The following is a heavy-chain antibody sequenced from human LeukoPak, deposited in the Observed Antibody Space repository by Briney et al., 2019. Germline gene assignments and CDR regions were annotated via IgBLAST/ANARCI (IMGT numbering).Heavy chain of an antibody. D-gene: IGHD3-10*01. CDR1: GDSVSSNSAA. V-gene: IGHV6-1*01. CDR3: ARSQYGSGTYDGDHDAFDI. CDR2: TYYRSKWYN. J-gene: IGHJ3*02. Sequence: SQTLSLTCAISGDSVSSNSAAWNWIRQSPSRGLEWLGRTYYRSKWYNDYAVSVKSRITINPDTSKNQFSLQLNSVTPEDTAVYYGARSQYGSGTYDGDHDAFDIWGQGTMVTVSS.